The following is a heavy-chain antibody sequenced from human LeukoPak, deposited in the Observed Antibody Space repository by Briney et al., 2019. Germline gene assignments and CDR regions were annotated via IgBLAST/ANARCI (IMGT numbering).Heavy chain of an antibody. CDR3: ARRGYCSSTSCYYYYYGMDV. D-gene: IGHD2-2*03. J-gene: IGHJ6*02. V-gene: IGHV5-10-1*01. Sequence: GESLQISCKGSGYSFTSYWISWVRQMPGKGLEWMGRIDPSDSYTNYSPSFQGHVTISADKSISTAYLQWSSLKASDTAMYYCARRGYCSSTSCYYYYYGMDVWGQGTTVTVSS. CDR1: GYSFTSYW. CDR2: IDPSDSYT.